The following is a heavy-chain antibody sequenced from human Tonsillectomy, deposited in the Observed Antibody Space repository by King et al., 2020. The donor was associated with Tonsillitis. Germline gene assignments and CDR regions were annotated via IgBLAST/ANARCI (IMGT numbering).Heavy chain of an antibody. CDR3: AYTGPACVAGTCYAA. Sequence: QLVQSGAGVKKPGASVKVSCKASGYTFTDHYVHWVRQAPGQGLEWMGWINPNSGATNYAQKFQGRVTMTRDTSIITAYMELRWLGSDDTAVYYCAYTGPACVAGTCYAAWGQGTRVTVSS. CDR2: INPNSGAT. CDR1: GYTFTDHY. V-gene: IGHV1-2*02. J-gene: IGHJ5*02. D-gene: IGHD2-15*01.